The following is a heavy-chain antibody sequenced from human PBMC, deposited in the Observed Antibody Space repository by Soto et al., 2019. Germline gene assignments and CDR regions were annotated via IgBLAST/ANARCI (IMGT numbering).Heavy chain of an antibody. V-gene: IGHV3-9*01. D-gene: IGHD1-1*01. Sequence: EVQLVESGGGLVQPGRSLRLTCAASGFTFDDHAMHWVRQVPGKGLEGVSSISWNSGSIDYADSVKGRFTISRDSAKNSLYLQMKSLRADDTALYYCVKGRNNDPGDWGQGTLVTVSS. CDR2: ISWNSGSI. CDR1: GFTFDDHA. CDR3: VKGRNNDPGD. J-gene: IGHJ4*02.